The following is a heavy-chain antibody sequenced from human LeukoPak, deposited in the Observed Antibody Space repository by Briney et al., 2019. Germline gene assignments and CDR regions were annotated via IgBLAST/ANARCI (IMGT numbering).Heavy chain of an antibody. CDR1: GGTFSSYS. D-gene: IGHD2-2*01. J-gene: IGHJ4*02. V-gene: IGHV1-69*04. CDR3: ARGSCSSSSCYSDFDY. Sequence: SVKVSCKASGGTFSSYSISWVRQAPGQGLEWMGRIIPILGLSNYAQKFHDRVTITADKSTSTAYMELSSLRSEDTAVYYCARGSCSSSSCYSDFDYWGQGTLVTVSS. CDR2: IIPILGLS.